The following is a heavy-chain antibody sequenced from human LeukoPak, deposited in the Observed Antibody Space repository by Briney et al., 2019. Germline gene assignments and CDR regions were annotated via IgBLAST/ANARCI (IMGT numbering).Heavy chain of an antibody. D-gene: IGHD3-3*01. CDR1: GFTFSSYS. V-gene: IGHV3-21*01. J-gene: IGHJ4*02. Sequence: GGSLRLSCAASGFTFSSYSMNWVRQAPGKGLEWVSSISSSSSYIYYADPVKGRFTISRDNAKNSLYLQMNSLRAEDTAVYYCARDWADFWSGYPFDYWGQGTLVTVSS. CDR2: ISSSSSYI. CDR3: ARDWADFWSGYPFDY.